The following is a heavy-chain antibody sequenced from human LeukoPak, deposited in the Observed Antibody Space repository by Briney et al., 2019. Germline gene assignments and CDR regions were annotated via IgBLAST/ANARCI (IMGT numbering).Heavy chain of an antibody. CDR3: ARVTAVAAPWVY. Sequence: GGSLRLSCAASGFTFSSYAMHWVRQAPGKGLEWVAVISYDGSNKYYADSVKGRFTISRDNSKNTLYLQMNSLRAEDTAVYYCARVTAVAAPWVYWGQGIQVTVSS. CDR2: ISYDGSNK. D-gene: IGHD6-19*01. CDR1: GFTFSSYA. J-gene: IGHJ4*02. V-gene: IGHV3-30*01.